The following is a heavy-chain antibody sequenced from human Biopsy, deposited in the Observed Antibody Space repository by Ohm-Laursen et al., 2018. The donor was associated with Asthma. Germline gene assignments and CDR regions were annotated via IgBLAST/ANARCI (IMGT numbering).Heavy chain of an antibody. J-gene: IGHJ4*02. CDR2: IDWEEDK. V-gene: IGHV2-70*04. D-gene: IGHD1-14*01. CDR1: GFSLSSSGAN. Sequence: TQTLTLTCSFSGFSLSSSGANVNWVRQPPGKALEWLARIDWEEDKFYSTSLRTRLTISKGSSEDQVVLTMTNMGPVDTATYYCTRHNDYWGPGILVTVSS. CDR3: TRHNDY.